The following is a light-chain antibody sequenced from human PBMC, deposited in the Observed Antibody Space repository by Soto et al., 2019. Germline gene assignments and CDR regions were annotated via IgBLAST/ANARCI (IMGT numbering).Light chain of an antibody. Sequence: EIVLTQSPGTLSLSPGERATLSCRASQSVSSNYLAWYQQKRGQAPRLLIYGASSRATGIPTRFSGSGSGTDFTLPIIRLEPEDFAVYYCHRYDTSPRTFGQGTKVEI. CDR2: GAS. V-gene: IGKV3-20*01. CDR1: QSVSSNY. CDR3: HRYDTSPRT. J-gene: IGKJ1*01.